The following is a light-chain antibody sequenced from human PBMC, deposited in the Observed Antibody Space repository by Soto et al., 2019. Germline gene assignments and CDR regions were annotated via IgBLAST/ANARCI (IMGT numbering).Light chain of an antibody. Sequence: DIQMTQSPSSLSPSVGDRVTITCRASQGISNYLAWYQQKPGKVPKLLIYAASTLQSGVPSRFSGSGSVTDFTLTISSLQPEDVASYYCQKYNSAPRTFGQGTKVEIK. V-gene: IGKV1-27*01. CDR1: QGISNY. CDR2: AAS. J-gene: IGKJ1*01. CDR3: QKYNSAPRT.